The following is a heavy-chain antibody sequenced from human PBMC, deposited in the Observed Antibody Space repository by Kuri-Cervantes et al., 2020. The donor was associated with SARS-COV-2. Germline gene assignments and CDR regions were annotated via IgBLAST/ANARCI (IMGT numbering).Heavy chain of an antibody. Sequence: SETLSLTCTVSGGSISSYYWSWIRQPPGKGLEWIGYIYYSGSTNYNPSLKSRVTISVDTSKNQFSLKLSSVTATDTAVYYCARHVGSSPLFGYYYYYMDVWGKGTTVTVSS. CDR3: ARHVGSSPLFGYYYYYMDV. D-gene: IGHD6-6*01. V-gene: IGHV4-59*08. J-gene: IGHJ6*03. CDR1: GGSISSYY. CDR2: IYYSGST.